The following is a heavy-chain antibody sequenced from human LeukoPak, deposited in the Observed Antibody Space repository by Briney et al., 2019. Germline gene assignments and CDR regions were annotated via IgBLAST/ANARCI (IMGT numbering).Heavy chain of an antibody. J-gene: IGHJ5*02. Sequence: AETFSLTSTVSGGSMSRGHDYWGWIRQPPEKRLEWIGSIYYSGSTYYNPSLKSRVTISVDTSKGQFSLKLSSVTAADTAVYYCAILPSSDTFYYDRSGYYRPGVSWGQGTLVTVSS. CDR3: AILPSSDTFYYDRSGYYRPGVS. D-gene: IGHD3-22*01. CDR2: IYYSGST. CDR1: GGSMSRGHDY. V-gene: IGHV4-39*07.